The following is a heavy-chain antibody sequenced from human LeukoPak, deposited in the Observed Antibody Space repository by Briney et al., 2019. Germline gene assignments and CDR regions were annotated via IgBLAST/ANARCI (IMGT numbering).Heavy chain of an antibody. D-gene: IGHD2-8*02. CDR3: AREGPGGSVDY. Sequence: CYADSVKGRFTISRDNSKSTLYLQMNSLRAEDTAVYYCAREGPGGSVDYWGQGTLVTVSS. V-gene: IGHV3-23*01. J-gene: IGHJ4*02.